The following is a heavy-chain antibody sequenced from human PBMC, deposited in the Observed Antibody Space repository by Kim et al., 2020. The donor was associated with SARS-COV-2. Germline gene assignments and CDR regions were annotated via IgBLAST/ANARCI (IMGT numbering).Heavy chain of an antibody. J-gene: IGHJ4*02. CDR1: GYTFTSYG. V-gene: IGHV1-18*01. CDR2: ISAYNGNT. CDR3: ARGSRRLGFVRNMITFGGAYMTPVDY. Sequence: ASVKVSCKASGYTFTSYGISWVRQAPGQGLEWMGWISAYNGNTNYAQKLQGRVTMTTDTSTSTAYMELRSLRSDDTAVYYCARGSRRLGFVRNMITFGGAYMTPVDYWGQGTLVTVSS. D-gene: IGHD3-16*01.